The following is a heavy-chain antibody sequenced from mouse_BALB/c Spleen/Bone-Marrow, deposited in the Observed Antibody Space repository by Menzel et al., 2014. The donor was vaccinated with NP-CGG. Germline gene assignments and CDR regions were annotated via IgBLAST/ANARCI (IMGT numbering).Heavy chain of an antibody. Sequence: EVKLVESGAELVKPGASVKLSCTASGFNIKDTYMHWVKQRPEQGLEWIGRIDPANDNTKYDPKFQGKATITADTSSNTAYLQLSSLTSEDTAVYYCARSRDYGSSYYAMDYWGQGTSVTVSS. J-gene: IGHJ4*01. V-gene: IGHV14-3*02. CDR3: ARSRDYGSSYYAMDY. D-gene: IGHD1-1*01. CDR2: IDPANDNT. CDR1: GFNIKDTY.